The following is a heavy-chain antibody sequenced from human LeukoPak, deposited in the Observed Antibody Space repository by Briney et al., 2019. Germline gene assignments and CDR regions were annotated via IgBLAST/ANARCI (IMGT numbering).Heavy chain of an antibody. J-gene: IGHJ6*03. Sequence: PSETLSLTCTVPGGSISSYYWSWIRQPAGKGLEWIGRIYTSGSTNYNPSLKSRVTMSVDTSKNQFSLKLSSVTAADTAVYYCARDILLNSSSYLRNYYYRDVWGKGTTVTVSS. CDR2: IYTSGST. V-gene: IGHV4-4*07. CDR1: GGSISSYY. CDR3: ARDILLNSSSYLRNYYYRDV. D-gene: IGHD6-6*01.